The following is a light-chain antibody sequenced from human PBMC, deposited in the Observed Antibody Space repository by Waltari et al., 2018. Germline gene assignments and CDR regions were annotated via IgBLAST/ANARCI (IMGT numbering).Light chain of an antibody. CDR2: AAS. CDR1: QGISSY. V-gene: IGKV1-9*01. J-gene: IGKJ4*01. Sequence: DIQLTQSPSFLSASLGDRVTITCRASQGISSYLAWFQQKPGKAPNLLIYAASTLQSGVPSRFSGSGSGTDFTLTISSLQPEDFATYYCQQLDSYPLTFGGGTKVEIK. CDR3: QQLDSYPLT.